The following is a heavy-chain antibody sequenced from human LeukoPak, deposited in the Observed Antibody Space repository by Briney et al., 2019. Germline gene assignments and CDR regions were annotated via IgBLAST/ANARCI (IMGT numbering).Heavy chain of an antibody. CDR1: GFTFTTYW. CDR3: ARIGVGDY. V-gene: IGHV3-7*01. Sequence: GGSLRLSCAASGFTFTTYWMSWVRQAPGKGLEWVANIKQDGTEKYYVDSVKGRFTISRDNAKNSLYLQMNSLRAEDTAVYCCARIGVGDYWGQGTLVTVSS. CDR2: IKQDGTEK. D-gene: IGHD1-26*01. J-gene: IGHJ4*02.